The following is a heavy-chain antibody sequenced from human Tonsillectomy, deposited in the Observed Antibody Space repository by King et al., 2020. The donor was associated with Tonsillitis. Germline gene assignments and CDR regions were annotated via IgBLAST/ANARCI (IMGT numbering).Heavy chain of an antibody. V-gene: IGHV3-33*08. CDR1: GFTFSSYG. CDR3: ARETRYTSSWFVDY. D-gene: IGHD6-13*01. CDR2: IWYDGTNK. J-gene: IGHJ4*02. Sequence: VQLVESGGGVVQPGRSLRLSCAASGFTFSSYGMHWVRQAPGKGLEWVAGIWYDGTNKYYADSVKGRFTISRDNSKNTLYLQMNSLRAEDTAVYYCARETRYTSSWFVDYWGQGTLVTVSS.